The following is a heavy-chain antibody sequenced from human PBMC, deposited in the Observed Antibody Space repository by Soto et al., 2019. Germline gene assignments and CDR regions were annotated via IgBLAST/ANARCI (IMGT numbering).Heavy chain of an antibody. J-gene: IGHJ5*02. CDR3: ARGSEAWFDP. Sequence: SETLSLTCTVSGGSITNYYWSWIRQPAGKGLEWIGRMYTKERTNYNLSFKSRVTMSVDTSKNQFSLKLSSVTAADTAVYYCARGSEAWFDPWGQGTLVTVSS. CDR1: GGSITNYY. V-gene: IGHV4-4*07. CDR2: MYTKERT.